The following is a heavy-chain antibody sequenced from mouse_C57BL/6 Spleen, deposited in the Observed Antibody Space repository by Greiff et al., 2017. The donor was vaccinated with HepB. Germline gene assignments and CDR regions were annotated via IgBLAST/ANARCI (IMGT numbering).Heavy chain of an antibody. CDR1: GYSFTDYN. CDR3: ARSYYYGSSPYAMDY. Sequence: VQLQQSGPELVKPGASVKISCKASGYSFTDYNMNWVKQSNGKSLEWIGVINPNYGTTSYNQKFKGKATLTVDQSSSTAYMQLNSLTFEDSAVYYCARSYYYGSSPYAMDYWGQGTSVTVSS. V-gene: IGHV1-39*01. J-gene: IGHJ4*01. D-gene: IGHD1-1*01. CDR2: INPNYGTT.